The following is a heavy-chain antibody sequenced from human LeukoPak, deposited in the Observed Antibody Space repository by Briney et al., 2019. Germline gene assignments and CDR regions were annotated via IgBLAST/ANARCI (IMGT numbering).Heavy chain of an antibody. V-gene: IGHV3-43*02. CDR3: ARESGKFDY. J-gene: IGHJ4*02. Sequence: PGGSLRLSCVASGLPIGDFAMHWVRQAPGKGLEWVSLISGDDVSTFYADSVKGRFSISRDNSKNSLSLEMNSLRTEDTAMYYCARESGKFDYWGQGTLVAVSS. CDR1: GLPIGDFA. CDR2: ISGDDVST.